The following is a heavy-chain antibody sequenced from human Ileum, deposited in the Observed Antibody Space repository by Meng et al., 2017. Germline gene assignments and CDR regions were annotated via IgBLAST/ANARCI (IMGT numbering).Heavy chain of an antibody. CDR1: HDSMSLNSS. J-gene: IGHJ4*02. CDR3: ARHGGYSQDF. CDR2: ISHSGSA. V-gene: IGHV4-4*02. Sequence: SGPGTCWPWGSLPSTCPAFHDSMSLNSSCSGVPPTPGKGLGGSGQISHSGSAYYNPPLKSRVNMSVDKSKSQFCRMLTSVTAADTAIYYCARHGGYSQDFWGQGTLVTVSS. D-gene: IGHD4-23*01.